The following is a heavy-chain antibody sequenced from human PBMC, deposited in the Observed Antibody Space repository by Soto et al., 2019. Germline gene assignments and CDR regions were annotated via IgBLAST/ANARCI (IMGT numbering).Heavy chain of an antibody. CDR1: GGSISSSSYY. V-gene: IGHV4-39*01. J-gene: IGHJ4*02. CDR2: IYYSGST. CDR3: ARSPKDVLRYFDWLLNYFDY. D-gene: IGHD3-9*01. Sequence: SETLSLTCTVSGGSISSSSYYWGWIRQPPGKGLEWIGSIYYSGSTYYNPSLKSRVTISVDTSKNQFSLKLSSVTAADTAVYYCARSPKDVLRYFDWLLNYFDYWGQGTLVTVSS.